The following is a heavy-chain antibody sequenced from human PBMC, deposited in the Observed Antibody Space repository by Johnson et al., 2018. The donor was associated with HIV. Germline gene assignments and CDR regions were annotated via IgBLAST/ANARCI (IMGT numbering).Heavy chain of an antibody. J-gene: IGHJ3*02. CDR2: ISWNSGMI. CDR3: ARERGDAFGI. Sequence: VQLVESGGGLVQPGRSLRLSCTASGFIFDDYAMHWVRQVPGKGLEWVSGISWNSGMIGYADSVKGLFTISRDNAKNSLYLQMHSLRPEDTALYYCARERGDAFGIWGQGTMVTVSS. V-gene: IGHV3-9*01. CDR1: GFIFDDYA. D-gene: IGHD3-10*01.